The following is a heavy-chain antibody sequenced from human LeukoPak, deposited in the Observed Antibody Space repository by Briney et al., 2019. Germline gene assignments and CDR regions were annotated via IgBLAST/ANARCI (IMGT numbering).Heavy chain of an antibody. Sequence: SETLSLTCTVSSASITSYYWNWIRQPPGKGLEWIGYSYHSGSTNYNPSLKSRVTISVDTSKNQFSLNLSSVTAAHTAVYYCARGRGYDILTGAFDIWGQGTMVTVSS. CDR3: ARGRGYDILTGAFDI. J-gene: IGHJ3*02. V-gene: IGHV4-59*01. CDR2: SYHSGST. CDR1: SASITSYY. D-gene: IGHD3-9*01.